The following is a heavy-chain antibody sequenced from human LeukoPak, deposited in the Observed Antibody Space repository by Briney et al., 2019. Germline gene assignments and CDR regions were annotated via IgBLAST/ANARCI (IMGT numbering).Heavy chain of an antibody. D-gene: IGHD3-22*01. J-gene: IGHJ4*02. CDR3: AFMHRYYDGRGYWVQ. CDR2: ISTSGGTT. CDR1: GFTFGSYA. Sequence: GGSLRLSCAASGFTFGSYAMSWVRQAPGKGLEWVSGISTSGGTTSYAESVKGRFTVSRDNPRNTLYMEMNSLRDEDTVVYYCAFMHRYYDGRGYWVQWGQGTLVTVSS. V-gene: IGHV3-23*01.